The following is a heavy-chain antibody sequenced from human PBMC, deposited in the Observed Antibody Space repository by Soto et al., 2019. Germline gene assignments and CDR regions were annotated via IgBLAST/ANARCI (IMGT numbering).Heavy chain of an antibody. D-gene: IGHD3-10*01. V-gene: IGHV3-33*01. CDR1: GFTFSSYG. Sequence: GGSLRLSCAASGFTFSSYGMHWVRQAPGKGLEWVAVIWYDGSNKYYADSVKGRFTISRDNSKNTLYLQMNSLRAEDTAVYYCARDTTMVRGVSATFDYWGQGTLVTFSS. CDR3: ARDTTMVRGVSATFDY. CDR2: IWYDGSNK. J-gene: IGHJ4*02.